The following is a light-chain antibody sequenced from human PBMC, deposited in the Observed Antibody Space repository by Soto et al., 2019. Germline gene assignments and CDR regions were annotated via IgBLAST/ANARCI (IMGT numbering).Light chain of an antibody. Sequence: QSVLTQPPSASGTPGQRVTISCSGSNSNIGSNTVNWYQQLPGTAPKLLIYYDNLRPSGVPDRISGSKSGNTATLTISKVEAGDEADYHCQVWDSTDDHHVLFGGGTKLTVL. J-gene: IGLJ3*02. CDR2: YDN. CDR1: NSNIGSNT. CDR3: QVWDSTDDHHVL. V-gene: IGLV1-44*01.